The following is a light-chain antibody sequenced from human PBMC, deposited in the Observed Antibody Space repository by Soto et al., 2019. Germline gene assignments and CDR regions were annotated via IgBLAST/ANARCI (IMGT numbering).Light chain of an antibody. J-gene: IGKJ5*01. CDR1: HSVSSTF. V-gene: IGKV3-20*01. Sequence: DTVLTQSACTLSWSAGETATLTCRASHSVSSTFLAWYQQKPGQAPTLLIYDADTRATGIPDRFSGSGFGTHFTLTISSLEPEDFAMYYCQQSASSVTFGQGTRLEI. CDR2: DAD. CDR3: QQSASSVT.